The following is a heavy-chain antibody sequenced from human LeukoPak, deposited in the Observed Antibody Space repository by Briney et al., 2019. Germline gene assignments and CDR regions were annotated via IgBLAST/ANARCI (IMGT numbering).Heavy chain of an antibody. CDR2: ISASGGST. Sequence: PGGSLRLSCAASGFTFSSSAMSWVRQVPGKGLEWVSGISASGGSTNYADSVRGRFTISRDNSKNTLYVQMNSLRGEDTALYYCARDGGTDFWSGYHKGFLDYWGQGILVTVSS. CDR3: ARDGGTDFWSGYHKGFLDY. V-gene: IGHV3-23*01. CDR1: GFTFSSSA. D-gene: IGHD3-3*01. J-gene: IGHJ4*02.